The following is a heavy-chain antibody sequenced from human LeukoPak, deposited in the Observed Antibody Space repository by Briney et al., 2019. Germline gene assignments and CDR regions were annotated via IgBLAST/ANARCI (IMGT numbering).Heavy chain of an antibody. D-gene: IGHD6-13*01. V-gene: IGHV3-48*03. CDR2: ISNSGSAI. CDR1: GFTFSSFE. Sequence: PGGSLRLSCAASGFTFSSFEMNWVRQAPGKGLEWVSYISNSGSAIYYADSVKGRFTISRDNAKNSLYLQMNSLRAEDTAVCYCARKAQSNSWSRFDYWGQGTLVTVSS. J-gene: IGHJ4*02. CDR3: ARKAQSNSWSRFDY.